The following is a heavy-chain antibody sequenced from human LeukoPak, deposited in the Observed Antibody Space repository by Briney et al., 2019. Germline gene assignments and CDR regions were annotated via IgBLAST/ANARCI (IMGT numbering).Heavy chain of an antibody. CDR1: GGSISSGDYY. CDR2: IYYSGST. V-gene: IGHV4-30-4*01. CDR3: ARAGGFFSPFGY. J-gene: IGHJ4*02. D-gene: IGHD3-3*01. Sequence: SETLSLTCTVSGGSISSGDYYWSWIRQPPGKGLEWIGYIYYSGSTYYNPSLKSRVTISVDTPKNQFSLKLSSVTAADTAVYYCARAGGFFSPFGYWGQGTLVTVSS.